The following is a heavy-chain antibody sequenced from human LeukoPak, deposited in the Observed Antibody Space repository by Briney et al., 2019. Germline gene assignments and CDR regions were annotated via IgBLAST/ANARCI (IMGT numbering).Heavy chain of an antibody. D-gene: IGHD6-13*01. CDR1: GFTFSNAW. CDR3: TRQQLVFDG. V-gene: IGHV3-15*01. J-gene: IGHJ5*02. Sequence: GGSLRLSCAASGFTFSNAWMSWVRRAPGKGPEWVGHIKSKTDGGTTDYAAPVKGRFTISRDDSKNTLYLQMNSLKTEDAAVYYCTRQQLVFDGGGQETLVTVSS. CDR2: IKSKTDGGTT.